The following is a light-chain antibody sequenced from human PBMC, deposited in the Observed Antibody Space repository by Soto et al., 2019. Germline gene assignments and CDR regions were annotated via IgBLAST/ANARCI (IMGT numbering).Light chain of an antibody. CDR2: GAS. V-gene: IGKV3-20*01. CDR3: QQYGSSGT. CDR1: QSVSNNY. Sequence: EIGLTQSPGTLSLSAGERATLSWGASQSVSNNYLAWYQQKPGQAPRPLIYGASNRATGIPDRFSGSASGTDFTLTISRLQPEDFAVYYCQQYGSSGTFGQGTKVDIK. J-gene: IGKJ1*01.